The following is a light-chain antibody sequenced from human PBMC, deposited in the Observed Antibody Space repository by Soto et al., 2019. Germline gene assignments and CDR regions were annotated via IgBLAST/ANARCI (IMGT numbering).Light chain of an antibody. J-gene: IGKJ1*01. CDR1: QSVGTN. V-gene: IGKV3-15*01. CDR3: QQYKNWPLGT. CDR2: DAY. Sequence: EIVMTQSPATLSVSPGERVILSCRASQSVGTNLVWYQQKPGQAPRLLIYDAYTRATGIPARFSGSGSEIQFTLTISSLQSEDFAVYYCQQYKNWPLGTFGQGTKVEIK.